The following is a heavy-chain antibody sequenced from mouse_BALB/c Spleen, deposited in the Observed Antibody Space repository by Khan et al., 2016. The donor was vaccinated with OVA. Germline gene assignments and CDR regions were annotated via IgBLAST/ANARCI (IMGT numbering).Heavy chain of an antibody. J-gene: IGHJ1*01. V-gene: IGHV1-39*01. CDR2: IDPYYGGI. CDR1: GYSFTGYN. CDR3: ARSTWYFDG. Sequence: VQLKQSGPELEKPGASVKISCKASGYSFTGYNMNWVKQSNGKSLEWIGNIDPYYGGISYNQKFKGKATLTVDKSSSTAYMQLKSLTSEDSAVYCWARSTWYFDGWGAGTPVTVSS.